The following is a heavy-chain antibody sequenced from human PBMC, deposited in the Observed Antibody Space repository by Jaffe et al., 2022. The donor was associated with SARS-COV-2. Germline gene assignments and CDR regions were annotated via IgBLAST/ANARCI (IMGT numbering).Heavy chain of an antibody. CDR2: IHTNTGNP. CDR1: GYIFTTYA. D-gene: IGHD6-13*01. J-gene: IGHJ5*02. V-gene: IGHV7-4-1*02. CDR3: AREIATSGHGT. Sequence: QVQLVQSGSELKRPGASVKVSCKASGYIFTTYAMNWVRQAPGQGLEWIGWIHTNTGNPTYAPGFSGRFVFSLDTSVSTAYLQIISLKAEDTAVYYCAREIATSGHGTWGQGTLVTVSS.